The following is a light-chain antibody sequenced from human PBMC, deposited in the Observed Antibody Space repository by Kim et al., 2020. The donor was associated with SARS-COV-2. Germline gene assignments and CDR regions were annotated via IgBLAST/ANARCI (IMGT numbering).Light chain of an antibody. CDR2: GKN. V-gene: IGLV3-19*01. CDR1: SLRSYY. CDR3: HSRDNSDNHVL. J-gene: IGLJ2*01. Sequence: ALGQTVRITCQGDSLRSYYATWYQQKPGQAPLLVIYGKNNRPSGIPDRFSGSSSGSTASLTITGAQAEDEADYYCHSRDNSDNHVLFGGGTQLTVL.